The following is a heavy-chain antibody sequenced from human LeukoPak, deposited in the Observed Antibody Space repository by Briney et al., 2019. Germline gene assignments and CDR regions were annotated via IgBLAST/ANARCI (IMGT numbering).Heavy chain of an antibody. D-gene: IGHD3-9*01. Sequence: PSETLSLTCVVSGASISSSNWWSWVRQPPGKGLEWIGETFHNGNTNYNPSLESRVTISVDKSKNQFSLNLRSVTAADTAVYYCVRLYGGVLAGYYGFDSWGQGTLVTVSS. CDR3: VRLYGGVLAGYYGFDS. CDR2: TFHNGNT. J-gene: IGHJ4*02. V-gene: IGHV4/OR15-8*01. CDR1: GASISSSNW.